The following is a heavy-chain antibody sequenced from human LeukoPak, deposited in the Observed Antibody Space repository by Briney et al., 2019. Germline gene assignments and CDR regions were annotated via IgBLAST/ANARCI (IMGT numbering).Heavy chain of an antibody. CDR1: GFTVSSNY. CDR2: IYSGGGT. D-gene: IGHD3-10*02. J-gene: IGHJ6*04. V-gene: IGHV3-66*01. Sequence: GGSLRLSCAASGFTVSSNYMSWVRQAPGKGLEWVSVIYSGGGTYYADSGKGRFTISRDNANNSLYLQMNSLRAEDTAVYYCAELGITMIGGVWGKGTTVTISS. CDR3: AELGITMIGGV.